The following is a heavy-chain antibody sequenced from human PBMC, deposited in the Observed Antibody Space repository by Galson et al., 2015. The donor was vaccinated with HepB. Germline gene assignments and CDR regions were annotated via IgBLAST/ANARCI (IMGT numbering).Heavy chain of an antibody. CDR3: ARDCGCD. V-gene: IGHV3-11*01. Sequence: SLRLSCEASGFTFSNYSMSWIRQAPGKGLEWISYISNNGSIINYADYVKGRFTVNRNTAKNASYLQLNSLRAEDTAVYYFARDCGCDWGQGTLVTVSS. CDR1: GFTFSNYS. D-gene: IGHD4/OR15-4a*01. CDR2: ISNNGSII. J-gene: IGHJ4*02.